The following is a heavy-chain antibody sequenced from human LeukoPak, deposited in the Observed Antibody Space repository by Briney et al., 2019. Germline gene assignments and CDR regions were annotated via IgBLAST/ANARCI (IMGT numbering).Heavy chain of an antibody. CDR2: IIPIFGTA. CDR1: GGTFSGYA. D-gene: IGHD2-2*01. V-gene: IGHV1-69*05. Sequence: SVKVSCKASGGTFSGYAISWVRQAPGQGLEWMGGIIPIFGTANYAQKFQGRVTITTDESTSTAYMELSSLRSEDTAVYYCARVWPRRRDIVVVPAVPDAFDIWGQGTMVTVSS. CDR3: ARVWPRRRDIVVVPAVPDAFDI. J-gene: IGHJ3*02.